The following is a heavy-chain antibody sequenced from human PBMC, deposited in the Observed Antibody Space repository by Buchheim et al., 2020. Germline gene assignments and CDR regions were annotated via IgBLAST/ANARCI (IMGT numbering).Heavy chain of an antibody. CDR1: GGSFSGYY. D-gene: IGHD3-3*01. Sequence: QVQLQQWGAGLLKPSETLSLTCAVYGGSFSGYYWSWIRQPPGKGLEWIGEINHSGSTNYNPSLKSRVTISVDTSKHQFSLTLSSVTAADTAVYYCARGFSDFWSGYTIPFDYWGQGTL. CDR3: ARGFSDFWSGYTIPFDY. CDR2: INHSGST. V-gene: IGHV4-34*01. J-gene: IGHJ4*02.